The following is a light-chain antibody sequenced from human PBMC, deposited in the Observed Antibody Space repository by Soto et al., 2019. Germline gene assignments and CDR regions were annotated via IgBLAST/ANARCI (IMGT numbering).Light chain of an antibody. CDR2: KTS. V-gene: IGKV1-5*03. CDR3: QHYSVFPLT. J-gene: IGKJ4*01. Sequence: DIQMTQFPSTLSASVGDRVTVTCRASEGISSWLAWYQQKPGKAPKILIYKTSTLQSGVPSRFTGSGSGTEFTLTISSLQPDDFATYYCQHYSVFPLTFGGGTKVEIK. CDR1: EGISSW.